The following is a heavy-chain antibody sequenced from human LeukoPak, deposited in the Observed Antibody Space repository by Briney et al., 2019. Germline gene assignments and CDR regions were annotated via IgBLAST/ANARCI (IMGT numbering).Heavy chain of an antibody. J-gene: IGHJ4*02. CDR1: GGSISSSSYY. CDR2: IYYSGST. Sequence: PSETLSLTCTVSGGSISSSSYYWGWIRQPPGKGLEWLGSIYYSGSTYYNPSLKSRVTISVDTSKNQFSLKLSSVTAADTAVYYCARRAGGATIGFVDYWGQGTLVTVSS. CDR3: ARRAGGATIGFVDY. V-gene: IGHV4-39*01. D-gene: IGHD1-26*01.